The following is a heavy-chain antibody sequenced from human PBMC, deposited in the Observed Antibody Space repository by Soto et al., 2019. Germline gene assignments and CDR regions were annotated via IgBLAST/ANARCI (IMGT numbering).Heavy chain of an antibody. CDR1: GYTFTGYY. V-gene: IGHV1-2*04. D-gene: IGHD6-19*01. Sequence: QVQLVQSGAEVKKPGASVKVSCKASGYTFTGYYMRWVRQAPGQGLEWMGWINPNSGGTNYAQKFQGWVTMTKNTSISTAYMELSRLRSDDTAVYYCARDSGWSCYDYWRQGTLVTVSS. CDR3: ARDSGWSCYDY. J-gene: IGHJ4*02. CDR2: INPNSGGT.